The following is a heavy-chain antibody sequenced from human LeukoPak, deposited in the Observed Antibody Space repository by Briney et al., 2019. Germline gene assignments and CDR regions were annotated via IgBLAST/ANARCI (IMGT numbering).Heavy chain of an antibody. CDR3: ARATPLYYYMDV. V-gene: IGHV1-69*13. J-gene: IGHJ6*03. CDR2: IIPIFGTA. Sequence: SVKVSCKASGGTFSSYAISWVRQAPGQGLEWMGGIIPIFGTANYAQKFQGRVTITADESTSTAYMELSSLRSEDTAVYYCARATPLYYYMDVWGKGTTVTVSS. CDR1: GGTFSSYA.